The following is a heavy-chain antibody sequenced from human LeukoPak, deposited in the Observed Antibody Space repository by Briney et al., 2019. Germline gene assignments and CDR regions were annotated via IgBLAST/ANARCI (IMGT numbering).Heavy chain of an antibody. Sequence: SETLSLTCTVSGGSLSSYYWSWVRQPPGKGLEWIGYIYYSGSTNYNPSLKSRVTISVDTSKNQFSLKLSSVTAADTAVYYCAREGRYYYDSSGYYNWFDHWGQGTLVTVSS. CDR3: AREGRYYYDSSGYYNWFDH. J-gene: IGHJ5*02. V-gene: IGHV4-59*01. D-gene: IGHD3-22*01. CDR1: GGSLSSYY. CDR2: IYYSGST.